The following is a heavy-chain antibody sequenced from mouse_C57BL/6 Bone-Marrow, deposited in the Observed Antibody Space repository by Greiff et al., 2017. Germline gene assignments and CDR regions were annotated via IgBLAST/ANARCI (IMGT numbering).Heavy chain of an antibody. CDR3: ARSGSNWPLFAY. Sequence: EVQLQESGAELVKPGASVKLSCTASGFNIKDYYMHWVKQRTEQGLEWIGRIDPEDGETKYATKFQGKATITADTSSNTAYLQLSSLTSEDTAVYYCARSGSNWPLFAYWGQGTLVTVSA. D-gene: IGHD4-1*01. CDR1: GFNIKDYY. V-gene: IGHV14-2*01. J-gene: IGHJ3*01. CDR2: IDPEDGET.